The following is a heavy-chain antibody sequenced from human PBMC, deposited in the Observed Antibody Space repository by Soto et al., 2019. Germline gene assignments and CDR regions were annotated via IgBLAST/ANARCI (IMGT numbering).Heavy chain of an antibody. V-gene: IGHV3-13*04. J-gene: IGHJ4*02. CDR3: ARGGCSGGSCPADY. Sequence: EVQLVESGGGLVQPGGSLRLSCAASGFIFRSYAMHWVRQASGKGLEWVSVIDTTGDTYYPGSVKGRFTISRENAKNSLYLQVNSLRAGDTAVYYCARGGCSGGSCPADYWGQGTLVTVSS. CDR2: IDTTGDT. D-gene: IGHD2-15*01. CDR1: GFIFRSYA.